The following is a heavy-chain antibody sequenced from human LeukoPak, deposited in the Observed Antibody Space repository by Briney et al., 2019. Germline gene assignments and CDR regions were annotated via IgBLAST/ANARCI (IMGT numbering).Heavy chain of an antibody. D-gene: IGHD3-10*01. CDR3: GRGYFGWGGQGRGDY. CDR2: IRYDGSNK. J-gene: IGHJ4*02. V-gene: IGHV3-30*02. Sequence: GGSLRLSCAASGFIFSSYGMHWVRQAPGKGLEWVAFIRYDGSNKYYADSVKGRFTISRDNAKNSLYLQMNSLRAEDTAVYYWGRGYFGWGGQGRGDYWGQGPLVTVS. CDR1: GFIFSSYG.